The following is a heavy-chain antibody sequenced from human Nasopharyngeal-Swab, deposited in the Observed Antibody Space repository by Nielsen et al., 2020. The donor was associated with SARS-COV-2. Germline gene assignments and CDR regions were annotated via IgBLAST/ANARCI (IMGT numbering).Heavy chain of an antibody. CDR3: ARRAGHEAFDI. Sequence: WIPQPPGKGLEWVSYISSSSSTIYYADSVKGRFTISRDNAKNSLYLQMNSLRAEDTAVYYCARRAGHEAFDIWGQGTMVTVSS. J-gene: IGHJ3*02. V-gene: IGHV3-48*03. CDR2: ISSSSSTI. D-gene: IGHD6-13*01.